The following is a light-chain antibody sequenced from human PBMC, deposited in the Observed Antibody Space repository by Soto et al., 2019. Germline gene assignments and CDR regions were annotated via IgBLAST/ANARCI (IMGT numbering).Light chain of an antibody. CDR3: SSDTGSNNLGV. CDR2: EVN. J-gene: IGLJ2*01. CDR1: SSDVGAYNY. V-gene: IGLV2-8*01. Sequence: QSALTQPPSASGSPGQSVTISCTGTSSDVGAYNYVSWYQQYPGKAPKLMIYEVNKRPSGVPDRFSGSKSGNTASLTVSGLQAEDEADYYCSSDTGSNNLGVFGGGTK.